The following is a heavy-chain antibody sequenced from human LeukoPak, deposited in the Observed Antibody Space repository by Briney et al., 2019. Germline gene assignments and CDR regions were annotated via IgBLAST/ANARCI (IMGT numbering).Heavy chain of an antibody. CDR1: GFTFDNYG. Sequence: GGSLRLSCAASGFTFDNYGMSWVRQAPGKGLEWVSGTNWNGGSTGYADSVKGRFTISRDNAKNSLYLQMNSLRVEDTASYYCARGRGSGSYNSIHYWGQGALVTVSS. J-gene: IGHJ4*02. CDR3: ARGRGSGSYNSIHY. D-gene: IGHD3-10*01. V-gene: IGHV3-20*04. CDR2: TNWNGGST.